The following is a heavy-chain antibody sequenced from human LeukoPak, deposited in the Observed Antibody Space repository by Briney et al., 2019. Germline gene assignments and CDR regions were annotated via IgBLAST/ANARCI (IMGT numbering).Heavy chain of an antibody. J-gene: IGHJ4*02. V-gene: IGHV3-23*01. CDR1: GFTFSSHA. Sequence: GGSLRLSCAASGFTFSSHAMTRVRQAPGRGLEWVSSISGGGGWTYYADSVKGRFTISRDNSKNTLYLQMNCLRAEDTAIYYCAKESTYYYGSGSYLAGWGQGTLVPVSS. CDR3: AKESTYYYGSGSYLAG. D-gene: IGHD3-10*01. CDR2: ISGGGGWT.